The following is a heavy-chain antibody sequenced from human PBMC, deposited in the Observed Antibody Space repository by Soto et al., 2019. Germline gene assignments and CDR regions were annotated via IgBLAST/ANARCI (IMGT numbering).Heavy chain of an antibody. D-gene: IGHD6-6*01. CDR1: GYTFTSYY. Sequence: ASVKVSCKASGYTFTSYYMHWVRQAPGQGLEWMGIINPSGGSTSYAQKFQGRVTMTRDTSTSTVYMELSSLRSEDTAVFYCARVLGSLAARPGVEHFDYWGKGTLVTVSS. V-gene: IGHV1-46*01. CDR2: INPSGGST. CDR3: ARVLGSLAARPGVEHFDY. J-gene: IGHJ4*02.